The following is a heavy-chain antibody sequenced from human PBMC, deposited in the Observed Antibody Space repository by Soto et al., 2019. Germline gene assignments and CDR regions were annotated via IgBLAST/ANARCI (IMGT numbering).Heavy chain of an antibody. V-gene: IGHV4-31*03. J-gene: IGHJ2*01. CDR1: GGSISSGGYS. Sequence: QVQLQESGPGLVKPSQTLSLTCTVSGGSISSGGYSWSWIRQHPGKGLEWIGYIYYSGSTYYNPSLKSRVTIAVDTSKNQFSLKLSSVTAADTAVYYCARDASWPSNTRYFDLWGRGTLVTVSS. CDR2: IYYSGST. D-gene: IGHD2-15*01. CDR3: ARDASWPSNTRYFDL.